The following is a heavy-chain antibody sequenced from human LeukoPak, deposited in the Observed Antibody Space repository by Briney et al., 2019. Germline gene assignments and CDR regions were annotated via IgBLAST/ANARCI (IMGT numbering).Heavy chain of an antibody. Sequence: SQTLSLTCAISGDSVSTNSVAWNWIRQSPSRGLEWLGRTSYRSKWYNDYAVSVKSRITITPDTSKNQFSLQLNSVTPEDTAVYYCARENDILTGYYAYWGQGTLVTVSS. V-gene: IGHV6-1*01. CDR1: GDSVSTNSVA. D-gene: IGHD3-9*01. CDR3: ARENDILTGYYAY. J-gene: IGHJ4*02. CDR2: TSYRSKWYN.